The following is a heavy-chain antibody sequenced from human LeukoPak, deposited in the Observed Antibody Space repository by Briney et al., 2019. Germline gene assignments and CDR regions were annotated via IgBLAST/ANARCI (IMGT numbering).Heavy chain of an antibody. CDR2: ISSSSSYI. D-gene: IGHD2-2*01. Sequence: GGSLRLSCAASGFTFSSYSMNWVRQAPGKGLEWVSSISSSSSYIYYADSVKGRFTISRDNAKNSLYLQMNSLRAEDTAVYYCAREYCSSTSRYLLEVMEPSSFDAFDIWGQGTMVTVPS. V-gene: IGHV3-21*01. CDR1: GFTFSSYS. CDR3: AREYCSSTSRYLLEVMEPSSFDAFDI. J-gene: IGHJ3*02.